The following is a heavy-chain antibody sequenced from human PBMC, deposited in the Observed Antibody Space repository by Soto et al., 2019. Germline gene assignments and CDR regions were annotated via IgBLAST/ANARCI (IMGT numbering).Heavy chain of an antibody. V-gene: IGHV3-74*01. J-gene: IGHJ6*02. Sequence: GGSLRLSCAASGFPFSTYWMHWVRQAPGKGPVWVSRINNDGSTTRYADSVKGRFTISRDNAKNTLYLQMNSQRAEDTAVYYCASQGLYYYGLDVWGQGTTVTVSS. CDR1: GFPFSTYW. CDR3: ASQGLYYYGLDV. CDR2: INNDGSTT.